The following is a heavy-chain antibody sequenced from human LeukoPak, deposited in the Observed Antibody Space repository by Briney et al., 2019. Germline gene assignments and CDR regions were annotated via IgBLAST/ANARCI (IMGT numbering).Heavy chain of an antibody. CDR1: KFTFNW. V-gene: IGHV3-7*01. Sequence: GGSLRLSCAASKFTFNWMSWVRQAPGKGLEWVANIKQDGSEKYYADSVKGRVTISRDNSKSTLYLQMNSLRAEDTAVYYCAKDRHYESNVLGYWGQGTLVTVSS. CDR2: IKQDGSEK. D-gene: IGHD3-22*01. J-gene: IGHJ4*02. CDR3: AKDRHYESNVLGY.